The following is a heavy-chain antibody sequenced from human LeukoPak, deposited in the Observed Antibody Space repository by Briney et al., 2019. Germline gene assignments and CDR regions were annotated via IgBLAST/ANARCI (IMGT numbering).Heavy chain of an antibody. Sequence: RSGGSLRLSCAASGFIFGSCAMTWVRQAPGKGLEWVSSISAAGSNIQYADSVKGRFTISRDNSKNTLYLQMNSLRAEDTAVYYCAQYPLFDYWGQGTLVTVSS. J-gene: IGHJ4*02. D-gene: IGHD2-2*01. CDR2: ISAAGSNI. CDR1: GFIFGSCA. V-gene: IGHV3-23*01. CDR3: AQYPLFDY.